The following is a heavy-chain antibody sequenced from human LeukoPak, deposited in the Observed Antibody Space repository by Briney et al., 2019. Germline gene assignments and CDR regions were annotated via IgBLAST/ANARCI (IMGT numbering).Heavy chain of an antibody. CDR3: ARKGYCGITTGINLDY. Sequence: GASVKVSCKASGYTFTNYAMNWVRQAPGQGLEWMGWINTNTGNPTYAQGFTGRFVFSLDTSVSTAYLQISSLKAEDTAVYYCARKGYCGITTGINLDYWGQGTRFTGSS. CDR2: INTNTGNP. D-gene: IGHD2-2*01. J-gene: IGHJ4*02. CDR1: GYTFTNYA. V-gene: IGHV7-4-1*02.